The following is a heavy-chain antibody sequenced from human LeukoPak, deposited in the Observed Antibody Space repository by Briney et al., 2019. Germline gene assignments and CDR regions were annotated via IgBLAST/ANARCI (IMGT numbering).Heavy chain of an antibody. CDR1: GSTFSSYA. CDR2: ISGSGGST. V-gene: IGHV3-23*01. Sequence: GGSLRLSCAASGSTFSSYAMSWVRQAPGKGLEWVSAISGSGGSTYYADSVKGRFTISRDNSKNTLYLQMNSLRAEDTAVYYCAKDSELLLAFDYWGQGTLVTVSS. CDR3: AKDSELLLAFDY. J-gene: IGHJ4*02. D-gene: IGHD1-26*01.